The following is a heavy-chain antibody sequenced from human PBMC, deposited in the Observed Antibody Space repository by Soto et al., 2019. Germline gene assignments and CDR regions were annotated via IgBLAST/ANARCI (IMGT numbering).Heavy chain of an antibody. Sequence: ASVKVSFKASGYTFTGYYMHWVRQAPGQGLEWMGWINPNSGGTNYAQKFQGWVTMTRDTSISTAYMELSRLRSDDTAVYYCARGRGTVTTRYYFDYWGQGTLVTVSS. CDR2: INPNSGGT. CDR1: GYTFTGYY. V-gene: IGHV1-2*04. CDR3: ARGRGTVTTRYYFDY. D-gene: IGHD4-4*01. J-gene: IGHJ4*02.